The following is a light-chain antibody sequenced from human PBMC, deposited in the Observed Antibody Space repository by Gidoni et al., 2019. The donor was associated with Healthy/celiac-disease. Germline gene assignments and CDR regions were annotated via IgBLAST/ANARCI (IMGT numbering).Light chain of an antibody. CDR2: GAS. CDR1: QSVSSSY. CDR3: QQYGSSQIT. Sequence: ETVFTPSRRTLSLSPGGRATLSCRASQSVSSSYLAWYQQKPGQAPRLLIYGASSRATGIPDRFSGSGSGTDFTLTISRLEPEDFAVYYCQQYGSSQITFGQGTRLEIK. V-gene: IGKV3-20*01. J-gene: IGKJ5*01.